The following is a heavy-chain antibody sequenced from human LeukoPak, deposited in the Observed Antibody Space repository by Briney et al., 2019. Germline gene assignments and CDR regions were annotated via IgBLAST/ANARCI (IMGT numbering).Heavy chain of an antibody. Sequence: GGTLRLSCAASGFTMSSYDMHWVRQAPGKGLEWVAFIQYDENNKFYADPVKGRFTISRDTSKNTLYLQMNSLRAEDAAVYYCAKLLRFGELLATDYWGQGTLVTVSS. J-gene: IGHJ4*02. CDR2: IQYDENNK. CDR3: AKLLRFGELLATDY. D-gene: IGHD3-10*01. V-gene: IGHV3-30*02. CDR1: GFTMSSYD.